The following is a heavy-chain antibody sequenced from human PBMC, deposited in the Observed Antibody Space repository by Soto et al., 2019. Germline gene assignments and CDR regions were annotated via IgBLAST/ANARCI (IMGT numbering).Heavy chain of an antibody. V-gene: IGHV1-18*01. CDR3: ARFSGGSYNTYYFYYGMDV. CDR1: GYTFTSYG. Sequence: VASVKVSCKASGYTFTSYGISWVRQAPGQGLDWMGWISAYNGNTKYAQDLQGRVTMTTDTSTSTAYMELRSLRSDDTAVYYCARFSGGSYNTYYFYYGMDVWGQGTTVTVSS. J-gene: IGHJ6*02. CDR2: ISAYNGNT. D-gene: IGHD2-15*01.